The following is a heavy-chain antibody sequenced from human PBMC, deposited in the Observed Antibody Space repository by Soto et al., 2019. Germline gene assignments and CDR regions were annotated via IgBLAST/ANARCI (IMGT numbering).Heavy chain of an antibody. CDR3: ASSYSNYALIDYYYYGMDV. V-gene: IGHV1-3*01. CDR2: INAGNGNT. D-gene: IGHD4-4*01. Sequence: QVQLVQSGAEVKKPGASVKVSCKASGYTFTSYAMHWVRQAPGQRLEWMGWINAGNGNTKYSQKFQGRVTITRDTPPSPAXXELSSLRSEDTAVYYCASSYSNYALIDYYYYGMDVWGQGTTVTVSS. J-gene: IGHJ6*02. CDR1: GYTFTSYA.